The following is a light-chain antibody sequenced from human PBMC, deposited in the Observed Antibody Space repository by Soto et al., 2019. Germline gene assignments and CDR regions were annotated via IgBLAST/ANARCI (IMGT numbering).Light chain of an antibody. V-gene: IGKV1-33*01. Sequence: DIQMTQSPSSLSASVGDRVTITCQASQDISNYLNWYQQKPGKAPKLLIYDASNLGTGVPSRFSGSGSGTDFTFTISSLQPEDIATYYCQQYDNLPRSTFGPGTKVDIK. CDR1: QDISNY. J-gene: IGKJ3*01. CDR3: QQYDNLPRST. CDR2: DAS.